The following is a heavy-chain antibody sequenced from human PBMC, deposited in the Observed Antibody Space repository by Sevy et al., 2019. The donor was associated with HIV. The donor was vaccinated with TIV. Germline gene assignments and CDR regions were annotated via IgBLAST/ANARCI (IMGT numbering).Heavy chain of an antibody. CDR2: IKEDGSEK. V-gene: IGHV3-7*01. J-gene: IGHJ6*02. D-gene: IGHD3-3*01. Sequence: GGSLRLSCAASGLSFSNYWMSWVRQAPGKGLEWVANIKEDGSEKYYVDSVRGRFTISRDNAKNSLSLQMRGLRVEDTAVYYCVRDLMVVTVFGVVSKYGTDVWGQGTTVTVSS. CDR3: VRDLMVVTVFGVVSKYGTDV. CDR1: GLSFSNYW.